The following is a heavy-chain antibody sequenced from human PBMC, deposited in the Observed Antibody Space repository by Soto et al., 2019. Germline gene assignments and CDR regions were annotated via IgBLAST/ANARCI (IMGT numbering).Heavy chain of an antibody. CDR1: GYTFTNYV. D-gene: IGHD6-25*01. J-gene: IGHJ5*02. CDR3: ARSGEHPFNH. CDR2: ISPLKGNT. V-gene: IGHV1-18*01. Sequence: QVQLIQSAGEVKKPGASVKVSCKASGYTFTNYVIHWIRQAPGQGLEWMAWISPLKGNTNYAQKVQGRVTVTTDTSTNTVYMHLTRLRSDDTALYSRARSGEHPFNHWGQGSLVTV.